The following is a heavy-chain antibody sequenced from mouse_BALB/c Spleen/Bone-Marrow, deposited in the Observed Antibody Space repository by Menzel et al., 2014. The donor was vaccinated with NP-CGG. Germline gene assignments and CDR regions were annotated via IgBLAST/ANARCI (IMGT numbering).Heavy chain of an antibody. CDR1: GFTFSDYY. J-gene: IGHJ2*01. D-gene: IGHD1-1*01. CDR3: ARDMGLLRFDY. CDR2: IRNKANGYTT. V-gene: IGHV7-3*02. Sequence: EVQRVESGGGLVQPGGSLRLSCATSGFTFSDYYISWVRQPPGKALEWLGFIRNKANGYTTEYSASVKGRFTISRDNSQSILYLQMNTLRAEDSATYYCARDMGLLRFDYWGQGTTLTVSS.